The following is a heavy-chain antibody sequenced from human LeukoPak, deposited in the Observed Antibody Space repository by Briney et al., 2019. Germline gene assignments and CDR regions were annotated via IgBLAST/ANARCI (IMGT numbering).Heavy chain of an antibody. D-gene: IGHD3-16*01. V-gene: IGHV3-7*04. J-gene: IGHJ4*02. CDR1: GFTFSDYW. Sequence: GGSLRLSCVASGFTFSDYWMSWVRQAPGKGLEWVANIKEDGSENYYVDSVRGRFTISRDNAKNSLYLQMNSLRAEDTAMYYCARAYAGGIFDSWGQGTLVTVSS. CDR3: ARAYAGGIFDS. CDR2: IKEDGSEN.